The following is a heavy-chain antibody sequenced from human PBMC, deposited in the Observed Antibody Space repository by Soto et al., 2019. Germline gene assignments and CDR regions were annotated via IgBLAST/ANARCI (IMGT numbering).Heavy chain of an antibody. CDR3: ARDLAVINLYYYYGMDV. Sequence: QVQLVESGGGVVQPGRSLRLSCAASGFTFSSYAMHWVRQAPGKGLEWVAVISYDGSNKYYADSVKGRFTISRDNSKNTLYLQMNSLRAEDTAVYYCARDLAVINLYYYYGMDVW. J-gene: IGHJ6*01. D-gene: IGHD3-22*01. V-gene: IGHV3-30-3*01. CDR2: ISYDGSNK. CDR1: GFTFSSYA.